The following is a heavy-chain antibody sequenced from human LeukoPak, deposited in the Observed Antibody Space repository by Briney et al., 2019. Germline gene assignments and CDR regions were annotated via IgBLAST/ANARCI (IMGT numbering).Heavy chain of an antibody. CDR2: ISGSGGST. V-gene: IGHV3-23*01. Sequence: PGGSLRLSCAASGFTFSRYAMSWVRQAPGKGLEWVSAISGSGGSTYYADFVKGRFAISRDTSKNTVILQMNSLRAEDTAVYYCANEYCTSSSCYLCYFDYWGQGTLVTVSS. CDR1: GFTFSRYA. J-gene: IGHJ4*02. CDR3: ANEYCTSSSCYLCYFDY. D-gene: IGHD2-2*01.